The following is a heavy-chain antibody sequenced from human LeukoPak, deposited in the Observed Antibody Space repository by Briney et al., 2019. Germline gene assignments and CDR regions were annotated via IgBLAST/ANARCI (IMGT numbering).Heavy chain of an antibody. CDR1: GDTFTSYC. D-gene: IGHD3-9*01. Sequence: ASVKVSCKASGDTFTSYCISWVRQAPGQGLEWMGCISAYNGSTHYAQQLQGRVTMTTDTSTRKAYMELRSLRSDATAVYYCARRTYYDILTGYLYYYYGMDVWGKGTKVTVS. V-gene: IGHV1-18*01. CDR3: ARRTYYDILTGYLYYYYGMDV. CDR2: ISAYNGST. J-gene: IGHJ6*04.